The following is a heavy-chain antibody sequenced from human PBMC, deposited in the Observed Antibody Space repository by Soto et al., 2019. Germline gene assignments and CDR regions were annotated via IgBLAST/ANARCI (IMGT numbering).Heavy chain of an antibody. CDR1: GLTVSSNY. CDR3: ARSLGGYDFSHYYYYYMDV. D-gene: IGHD5-12*01. Sequence: GGSLRLSCAASGLTVSSNYMSWVRQAPGKGLEWVSVIYSGGSTYYADSVKGRFTISRDNSKNTLYLQMNSLRAEDTAVYYCARSLGGYDFSHYYYYYMDVWGKGTTVTVSS. V-gene: IGHV3-66*01. J-gene: IGHJ6*03. CDR2: IYSGGST.